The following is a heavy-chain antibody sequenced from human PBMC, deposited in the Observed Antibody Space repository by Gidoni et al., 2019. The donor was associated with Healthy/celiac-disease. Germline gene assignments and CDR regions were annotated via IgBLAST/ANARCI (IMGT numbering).Heavy chain of an antibody. D-gene: IGHD4-17*01. CDR2: ISYDGSNK. J-gene: IGHJ4*02. CDR1: GFPFSSYA. CDR3: ARDDYGGNSFDY. V-gene: IGHV3-30*04. Sequence: QVQLVESGGGAVQPGRSLRLSCAASGFPFSSYAMHWVRQAPGKGLEWVAVISYDGSNKYYADSVKGRFTISRDNSKNTLYLQMNSLRAEDTAVYYCARDDYGGNSFDYWGQGTLVTVSS.